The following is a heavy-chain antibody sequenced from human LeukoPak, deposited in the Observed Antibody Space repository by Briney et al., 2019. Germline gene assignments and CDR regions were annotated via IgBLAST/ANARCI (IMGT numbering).Heavy chain of an antibody. CDR2: IFYSGNP. V-gene: IGHV4-59*08. D-gene: IGHD6-13*01. CDR1: GGSISSYY. Sequence: SETLSLTCTVSGGSISSYYWSWIRQPPGKGLEWIGYIFYSGNPNYNPSLKSRVTISVDTSRNQFSLKLSSVAAADTAVYSCARLSSSWSYFDYWGQGTLVTVPS. J-gene: IGHJ4*01. CDR3: ARLSSSWSYFDY.